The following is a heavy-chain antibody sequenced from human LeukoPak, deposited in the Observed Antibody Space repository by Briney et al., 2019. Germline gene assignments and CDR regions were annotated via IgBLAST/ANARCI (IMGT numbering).Heavy chain of an antibody. CDR3: ARAWTSAGRFDF. J-gene: IGHJ4*02. CDR1: GDSISDGDYY. D-gene: IGHD6-13*01. CDR2: IYYSGGT. Sequence: PSQTLSLTCTVSGDSISDGDYYWSWICQPPGKGLEWLGYIYYSGGTYYNPSLKSRLTISVDTSRNQFSLKLSSVTAADTAMYYCARAWTSAGRFDFWGQGTLVPVSS. V-gene: IGHV4-30-4*01.